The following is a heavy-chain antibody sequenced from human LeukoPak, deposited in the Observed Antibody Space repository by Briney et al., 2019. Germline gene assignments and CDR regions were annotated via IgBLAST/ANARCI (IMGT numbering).Heavy chain of an antibody. CDR1: GFTFSSYA. J-gene: IGHJ3*01. Sequence: QPGGSLRLSCAASGFTFSSYAMHWVRQAPGMGLEWVAVISYDGSNKYYADSVKGRFTISRDNSKNTLYLQMNSLRAEDTAVYYCARAPRDFWGQGTMVTVSS. V-gene: IGHV3-30-3*01. CDR2: ISYDGSNK. CDR3: ARAPRDF.